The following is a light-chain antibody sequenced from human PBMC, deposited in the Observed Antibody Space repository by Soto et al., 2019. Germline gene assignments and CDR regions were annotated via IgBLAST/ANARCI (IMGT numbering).Light chain of an antibody. CDR1: SSDVGIYNL. V-gene: IGLV2-14*02. J-gene: IGLJ2*01. CDR3: SSYTTSTTVI. Sequence: QSVLTQPASVSGSPGQSITISCTGTSSDVGIYNLVSWYQQHPGKAPKLMIYEGSKRPSGVSNRFSGSKSGNTASLTISGLRAEDEADYYCSSYTTSTTVIFGGGTQLTVL. CDR2: EGS.